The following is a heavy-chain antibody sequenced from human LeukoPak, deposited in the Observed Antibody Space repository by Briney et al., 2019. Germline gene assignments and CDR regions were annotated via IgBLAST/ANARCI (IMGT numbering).Heavy chain of an antibody. Sequence: GGSLRLSCAASGFTFSSYGMHWVRQAPGKGLEWVAVIWYDGSNKYYADSVKGRFTISRDNSKNTLYPQMNSLRAEDTAVYYCARDPIAVAGHFDYWGQGTLVTVSS. CDR2: IWYDGSNK. V-gene: IGHV3-33*01. CDR1: GFTFSSYG. CDR3: ARDPIAVAGHFDY. D-gene: IGHD6-19*01. J-gene: IGHJ4*02.